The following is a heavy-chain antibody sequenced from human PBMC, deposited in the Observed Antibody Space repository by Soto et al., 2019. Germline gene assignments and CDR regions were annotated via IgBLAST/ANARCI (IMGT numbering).Heavy chain of an antibody. V-gene: IGHV1-69*05. D-gene: IGHD3-16*01. CDR2: IIPIFGTT. J-gene: IGHJ6*02. Sequence: QVQLVQSGAEVKKPGSSVKVSCKASGGTFSSSALSWVRLAPGQGLEWMGGIIPIFGTTNYAQKFQGRVTMXXDGSTSTAYMELSSLTSEDTAVYYCARVYGGGSYYYYGMDVWGQGTTVTVSS. CDR1: GGTFSSSA. CDR3: ARVYGGGSYYYYGMDV.